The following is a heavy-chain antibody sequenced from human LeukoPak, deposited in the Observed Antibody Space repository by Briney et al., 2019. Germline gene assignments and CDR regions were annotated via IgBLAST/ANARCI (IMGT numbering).Heavy chain of an antibody. D-gene: IGHD2-15*01. CDR1: GYTLTELS. CDR3: ARVGSSIVVVVAATGGWFDP. CDR2: FDPEDGET. J-gene: IGHJ5*02. Sequence: ASVKVSCKVSGYTLTELSMHWVRQAPGKGLEWMGGFDPEDGETIYAQKFQGRVTMTEDTSTDTAYMELSSLRSEDTAVYYCARVGSSIVVVVAATGGWFDPWGQGTLVTVSS. V-gene: IGHV1-24*01.